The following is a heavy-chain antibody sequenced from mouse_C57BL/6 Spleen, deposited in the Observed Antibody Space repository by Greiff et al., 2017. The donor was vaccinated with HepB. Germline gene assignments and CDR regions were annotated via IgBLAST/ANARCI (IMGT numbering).Heavy chain of an antibody. D-gene: IGHD2-5*01. Sequence: VQLKESEGGLEQPGSSMKLSCTASGFTFSDYYMAWVRQVPEKGLEWVANINYDGSSTYYLDSLKSRFIISRDNAKNILYLQMSSLKSEDTATYYCARVDSKDWYFDVWGTGTTVTVSS. CDR3: ARVDSKDWYFDV. CDR1: GFTFSDYY. V-gene: IGHV5-16*01. J-gene: IGHJ1*03. CDR2: INYDGSST.